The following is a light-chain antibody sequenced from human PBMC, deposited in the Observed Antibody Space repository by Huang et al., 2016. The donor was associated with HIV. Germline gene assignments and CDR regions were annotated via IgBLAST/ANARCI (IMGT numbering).Light chain of an antibody. CDR2: GVS. Sequence: EIVMTQSPAILSASPGERATLSCRASQSVSNNLAWYQQKPGQAPRLVIYGVSTRATGIPARFSGSGSGTEFTLTISSLQSEDFAVYYCQQSNSWPPWTFGQGTKVEI. CDR3: QQSNSWPPWT. V-gene: IGKV3-15*01. J-gene: IGKJ1*01. CDR1: QSVSNN.